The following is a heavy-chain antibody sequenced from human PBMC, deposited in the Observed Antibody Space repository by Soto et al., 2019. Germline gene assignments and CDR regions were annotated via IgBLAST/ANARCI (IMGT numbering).Heavy chain of an antibody. CDR2: IIPIFGTA. Sequence: SVKVSCKASGGTFSSYAIGWVRQAPGQGLEWMGGIIPIFGTANYAQKFQGRVTITADESTSTAYMELSSLRSEDTAVYYCARSSSDVSYYYYYGMDVWGQGTTVTVSS. V-gene: IGHV1-69*13. D-gene: IGHD3-10*01. CDR3: ARSSSDVSYYYYYGMDV. J-gene: IGHJ6*02. CDR1: GGTFSSYA.